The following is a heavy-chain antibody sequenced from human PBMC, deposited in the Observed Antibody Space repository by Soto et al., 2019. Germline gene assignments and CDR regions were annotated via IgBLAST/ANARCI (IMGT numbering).Heavy chain of an antibody. CDR2: MSPNSENK. CDR1: GYTFTKFD. V-gene: IGHV1-8*01. D-gene: IGHD1-1*01. Sequence: QVHLVQSGAEVRKPGASVKVSCKTSGYTFTKFDVNWVRQAAGQGLEWMGWMSPNSENKGYAQKFQGRVSMTRDTSLTTAYMELSSPKSEDTAVYYCVRGFGDSWNTGGYNWFEFWGQGTLVTVSS. CDR3: VRGFGDSWNTGGYNWFEF. J-gene: IGHJ5*01.